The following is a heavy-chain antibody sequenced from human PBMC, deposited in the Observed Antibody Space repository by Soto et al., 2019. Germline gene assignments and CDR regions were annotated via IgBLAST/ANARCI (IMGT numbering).Heavy chain of an antibody. J-gene: IGHJ6*02. CDR3: ARDLWIHGWLPPSSVLDV. V-gene: IGHV1-2*04. D-gene: IGHD5-18*01. CDR2: INPNSGGT. CDR1: GYTFTGYY. Sequence: ASVKVSCKASGYTFTGYYMHWVRQAPGQGLEWMGWINPNSGGTNYAQKFQGWVTMTRDTSISTAYMELSRLRSDDTAVYYCARDLWIHGWLPPSSVLDVSAQGTTVPVSS.